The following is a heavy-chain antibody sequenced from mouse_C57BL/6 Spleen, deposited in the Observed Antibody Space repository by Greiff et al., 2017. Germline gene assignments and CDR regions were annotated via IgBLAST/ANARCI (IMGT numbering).Heavy chain of an antibody. Sequence: EVQLQQSGPELVKPGASVKISCKASGYSFTGYYMNWVKQSPEKSLEWIGEINPSTGGTNYNPKFKAKATLTVDKSSSTAYMQLKSRTSEDAAVEYCARSRYGNFAMDYGGQGTSVTVSS. CDR3: ARSRYGNFAMDY. J-gene: IGHJ4*01. CDR1: GYSFTGYY. V-gene: IGHV1-42*01. CDR2: INPSTGGT. D-gene: IGHD2-1*01.